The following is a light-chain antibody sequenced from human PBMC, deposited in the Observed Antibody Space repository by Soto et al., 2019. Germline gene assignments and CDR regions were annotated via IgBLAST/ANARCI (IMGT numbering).Light chain of an antibody. V-gene: IGLV2-14*01. Sequence: QSALTQPASVSGSPGQSITISCTGTSSDVGGYNYVSWYQQHPGKAPKLMIYDVSNRPSVVSNRFSGSKSGNTASLTISGLQAADEADYYCSSYTSSSTVVFGGGTKLTVL. CDR1: SSDVGGYNY. CDR2: DVS. CDR3: SSYTSSSTVV. J-gene: IGLJ2*01.